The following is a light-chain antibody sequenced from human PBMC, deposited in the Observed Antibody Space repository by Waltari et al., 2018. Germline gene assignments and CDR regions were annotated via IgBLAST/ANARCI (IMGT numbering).Light chain of an antibody. CDR1: SSKIGSNT. V-gene: IGLV1-44*01. CDR3: AARDDSLNAYV. J-gene: IGLJ1*01. CDR2: SNN. Sequence: QSVLTQPPSASGTPGQRVTISCSGSSSKIGSNTVNWYQQLPGTAPKVLIYSNNQRPGGGKKRGEGEKEGEGEERERRGLQSEDEADYYCAARDDSLNAYVFGTVTKVTVL.